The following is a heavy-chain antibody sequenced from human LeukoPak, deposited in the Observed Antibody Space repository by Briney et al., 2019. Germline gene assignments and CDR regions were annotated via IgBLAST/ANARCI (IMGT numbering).Heavy chain of an antibody. J-gene: IGHJ5*02. CDR2: IYYSGST. D-gene: IGHD2-2*01. Sequence: SETLSLTCTVSGGSSSSSRYYGGWIRQPPGKGLEWIGSIYYSGSTYYNPSLKSRVTISVDTSKNQFSLKLSSVTAADTAVYYCARHPYQLLWLSWFDPWGQGTLVTVSS. CDR3: ARHPYQLLWLSWFDP. V-gene: IGHV4-39*01. CDR1: GGSSSSSRYY.